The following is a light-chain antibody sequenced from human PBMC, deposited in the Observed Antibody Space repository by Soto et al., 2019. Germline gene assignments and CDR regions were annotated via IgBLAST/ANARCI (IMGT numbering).Light chain of an antibody. CDR3: QQYEASPLT. V-gene: IGKV3-20*01. Sequence: EIVLTQSPGTLSVSPGERATLSCRASQSLSTYSLAWYQPKPGQTTRLLIYAASTRDTDIPDRFNGSGSGTDFALNISRLEPEYFALYYCQQYEASPLTFGPGTKVHVK. CDR2: AAS. CDR1: QSLSTYS. J-gene: IGKJ3*01.